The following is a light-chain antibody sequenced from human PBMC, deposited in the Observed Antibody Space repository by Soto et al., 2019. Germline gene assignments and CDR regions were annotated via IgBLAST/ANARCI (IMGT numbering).Light chain of an antibody. CDR2: DVT. CDR1: SSDVGGYDY. Sequence: SVLTQPPSVSGSPGQSVTISCTGTSSDVGGYDYVSWYQQRPGKAPKLLIYDVTKRPSGVPDRFSGSKSGNTASLTISGLQAEDEADFYCCSYGGSFPYVFGTGTKVTVL. CDR3: CSYGGSFPYV. V-gene: IGLV2-11*01. J-gene: IGLJ1*01.